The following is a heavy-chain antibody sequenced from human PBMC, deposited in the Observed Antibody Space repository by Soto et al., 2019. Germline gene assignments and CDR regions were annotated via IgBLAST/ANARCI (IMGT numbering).Heavy chain of an antibody. CDR3: ARDLWGYCGTDCYPLDV. V-gene: IGHV4-39*07. CDR2: IFYSGNT. D-gene: IGHD2-21*02. Sequence: PSETLSLTCTVSGDSLSSSSYYWGWIRQPPGKGLEWIGNIFYSGNTYYNPSLKSRVTISVDTSKNQFSLKLNSVTAADTAVYYCARDLWGYCGTDCYPLDVWGQGTTVTVSS. J-gene: IGHJ6*02. CDR1: GDSLSSSSYY.